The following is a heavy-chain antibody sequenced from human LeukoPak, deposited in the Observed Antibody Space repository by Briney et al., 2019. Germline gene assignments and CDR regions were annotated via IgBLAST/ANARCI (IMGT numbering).Heavy chain of an antibody. J-gene: IGHJ5*02. Sequence: ASVKVSCKASGYTFTGYYMHWVRQAPGQGLEWMGWINPNSGGTNYAQKFQGRVTMTRDTSISTAYMELSRLRSDDTAVYYCARSPLHWEFGGWFDPWGQGTLVTVSS. CDR2: INPNSGGT. D-gene: IGHD3-10*01. CDR3: ARSPLHWEFGGWFDP. V-gene: IGHV1-2*02. CDR1: GYTFTGYY.